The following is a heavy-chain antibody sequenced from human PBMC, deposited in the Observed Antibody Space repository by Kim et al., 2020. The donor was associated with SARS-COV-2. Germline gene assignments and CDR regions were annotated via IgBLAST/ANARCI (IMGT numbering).Heavy chain of an antibody. CDR1: GFTFSRYA. CDR3: EASDY. Sequence: GCSLLFSFSSSGFTFSRYAMSWARQAPGKGLEWVSTISDSGVRTHYADSVKGRFTISRDNSKSTLFLQMNSLRAEDTAVYYCEASDYWGQGSLVTVSS. J-gene: IGHJ4*02. V-gene: IGHV3-23*01. CDR2: ISDSGVRT.